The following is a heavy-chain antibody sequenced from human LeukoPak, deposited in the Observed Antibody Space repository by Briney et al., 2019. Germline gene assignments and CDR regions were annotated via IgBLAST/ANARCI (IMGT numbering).Heavy chain of an antibody. CDR3: ARADLYDAFDI. CDR1: GDSINSDPYY. V-gene: IGHV4-61*02. CDR2: IYSTGST. J-gene: IGHJ3*02. Sequence: SQTLSLTCNVFGDSINSDPYYWSWIRQPAGKELEWIGRIYSTGSTNYNPSLKSRVTMSVDTSKNQFSLKLDSVTAADTAVYYCARADLYDAFDIWGQGTLVTVSS.